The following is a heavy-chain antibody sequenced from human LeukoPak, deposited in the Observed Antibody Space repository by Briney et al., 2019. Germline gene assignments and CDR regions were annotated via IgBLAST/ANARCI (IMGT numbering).Heavy chain of an antibody. V-gene: IGHV7-4-1*02. CDR3: ARDYTIAVGTTTYLQH. Sequence: GASVKVSCKASGYIFSVYALIWVRQAPGQGLELMGSNNTNTGNPTYAQGFTGRFVFSLDTSVSTAYLQISSLKAEDTAVYYCARDYTIAVGTTTYLQHWGQGTLVTVSS. CDR1: GYIFSVYA. D-gene: IGHD1-14*01. J-gene: IGHJ1*01. CDR2: NNTNTGNP.